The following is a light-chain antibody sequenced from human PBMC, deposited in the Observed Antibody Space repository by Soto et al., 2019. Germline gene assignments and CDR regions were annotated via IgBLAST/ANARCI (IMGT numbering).Light chain of an antibody. J-gene: IGKJ1*01. V-gene: IGKV3-15*01. CDR3: QHYNDWPPTWT. Sequence: EIVMTQSPATLSVSPGERATLSCRASQSVSSKLAWYQQKPGQAPRVLIFGASTRATGIPARFSGSGSGTEFTLTISSLQSEDFAVYHCQHYNDWPPTWTFGQGTSVEIK. CDR1: QSVSSK. CDR2: GAS.